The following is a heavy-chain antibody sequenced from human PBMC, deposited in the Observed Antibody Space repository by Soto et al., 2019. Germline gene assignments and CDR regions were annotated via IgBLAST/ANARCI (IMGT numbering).Heavy chain of an antibody. Sequence: EVQLVETGGGLIQPGGSLRLSCAASGFTVSSNYMSWVRQAPGKGLEWVSVIYSGGSTYYADSVKGRFTISRDNSKNTLYLQMNRLRAEDTAVYYCARSGVGDTIDYWGQGTLVTVSS. CDR2: IYSGGST. CDR3: ARSGVGDTIDY. J-gene: IGHJ4*02. V-gene: IGHV3-53*02. CDR1: GFTVSSNY. D-gene: IGHD3-10*01.